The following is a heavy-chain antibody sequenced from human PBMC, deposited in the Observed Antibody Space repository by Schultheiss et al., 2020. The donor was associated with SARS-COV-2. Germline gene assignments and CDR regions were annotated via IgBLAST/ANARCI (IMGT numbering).Heavy chain of an antibody. CDR1: GFTFSSYA. CDR2: INSDGSST. V-gene: IGHV3-74*01. CDR3: ARDPDTYGPIDQ. D-gene: IGHD5-18*01. J-gene: IGHJ4*02. Sequence: GESLKISCAASGFTFSSYAMHWVRQAPGKGLVWVSRINSDGSSTSYADSVKGRFTISRDNAKSTLYLQMNSLRGEDTAVYYCARDPDTYGPIDQWGQGTLVTVSS.